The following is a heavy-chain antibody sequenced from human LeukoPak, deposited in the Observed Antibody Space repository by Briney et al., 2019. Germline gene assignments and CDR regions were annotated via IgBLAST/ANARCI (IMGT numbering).Heavy chain of an antibody. Sequence: GRSLRLSCTASGFIFSDYGMSWVRQAPGKGLEWVSSINWNSGTTGYAESVKGRFTISRDNARNTLYLQMNSLRAGDTAFYFCARDPFTGTGSHSGYYYYPMDVWGQGTTVTVSS. CDR1: GFIFSDYG. D-gene: IGHD6-19*01. CDR2: INWNSGTT. J-gene: IGHJ6*02. CDR3: ARDPFTGTGSHSGYYYYPMDV. V-gene: IGHV3-20*04.